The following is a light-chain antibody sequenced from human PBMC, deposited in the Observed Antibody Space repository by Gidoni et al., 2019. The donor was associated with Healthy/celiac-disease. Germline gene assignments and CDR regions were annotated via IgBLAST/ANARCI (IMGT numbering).Light chain of an antibody. CDR2: DAS. Sequence: DIQMTQSPSTLSASVGDRVTITCRASQSISSWLAWYQQKPGKAPKLLIYDASSLESGVPSRFSGSGSGTEFTLTISSLQTDDFATYYCQQYNSYSYTFXQXTKLEIK. V-gene: IGKV1-5*01. CDR3: QQYNSYSYT. CDR1: QSISSW. J-gene: IGKJ2*01.